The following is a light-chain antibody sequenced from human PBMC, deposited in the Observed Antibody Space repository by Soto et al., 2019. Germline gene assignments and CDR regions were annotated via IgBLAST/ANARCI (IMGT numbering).Light chain of an antibody. CDR2: DNN. CDR3: GTWDSSLSAYV. CDR1: SSNIGNNY. J-gene: IGLJ1*01. V-gene: IGLV1-51*01. Sequence: QSALTQPPSVSAAPGQKVTISCSGSSSNIGNNYVSWYQQLPGTAPKLIIYDNNKRPSGIPDRFSGSKSGTSATLGITGLQTGDEADYYCGTWDSSLSAYVFGTGTKLTVL.